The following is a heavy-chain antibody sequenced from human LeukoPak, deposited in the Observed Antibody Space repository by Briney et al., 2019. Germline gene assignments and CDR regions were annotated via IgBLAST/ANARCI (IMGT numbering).Heavy chain of an antibody. CDR2: IYHSGST. CDR1: GGSISSSNW. J-gene: IGHJ4*02. D-gene: IGHD7-27*01. V-gene: IGHV4-4*02. CDR3: AGRKLGNDY. Sequence: SETLSLTCAVSGGSISSSNWRSWVRPPPRKGLEWIGEIYHSGSTNYNPSLKSRVTISVDKSKNQFSLKLSSVTAADTAVYYCAGRKLGNDYWGQGTLVTVSS.